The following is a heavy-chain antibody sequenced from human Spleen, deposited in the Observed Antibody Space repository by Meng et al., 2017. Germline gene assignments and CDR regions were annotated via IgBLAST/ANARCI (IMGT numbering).Heavy chain of an antibody. J-gene: IGHJ4*02. V-gene: IGHV3-72*01. CDR2: TRNKAKSYTT. CDR1: GLSFTDAW. Sequence: GESLKISCVASGLSFTDAWMSWVRQAPGKGLEWVGRTRNKAKSYTTEYAPSVKGRFTISRDESKNFLYLQMNSLKTEDTAVYFCARVLGRDSGSYLDYFFDYWGQGTLVTVSS. CDR3: ARVLGRDSGSYLDYFFDY. D-gene: IGHD1-26*01.